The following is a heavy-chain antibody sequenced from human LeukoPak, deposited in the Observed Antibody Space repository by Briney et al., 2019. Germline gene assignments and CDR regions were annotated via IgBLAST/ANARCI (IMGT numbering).Heavy chain of an antibody. CDR3: SRESGPFSPFGH. CDR2: IYYSGST. J-gene: IGHJ4*02. CDR1: GGSISSYY. D-gene: IGHD1-26*01. V-gene: IGHV4-59*12. Sequence: SGTLSLTCTVSGGSISSYYWSWIRQPPGKGLEWIGYIYYSGSTNYNPSLKSRVTMSLDESKNHLSLNLASVTAADTAVYYCSRESGPFSPFGHWGQGTLVAVTS.